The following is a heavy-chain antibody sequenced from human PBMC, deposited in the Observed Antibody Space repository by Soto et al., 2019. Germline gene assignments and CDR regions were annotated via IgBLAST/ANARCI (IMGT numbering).Heavy chain of an antibody. V-gene: IGHV3-15*01. CDR1: GFAFSNAW. CDR2: IKSKTDGGTT. D-gene: IGHD1-26*01. Sequence: SLRLSCAASGFAFSNAWMSWGRQAPGKGLEWVGRIKSKTDGGTTDYAAPVKGRFTISRDDSKNTLYLQMNSLKTDDTAVYYCTSSTTCCYYLFPPYFFYYRAQRSLVTGS. CDR3: TSSTTCCYYLFPPYFFYY. J-gene: IGHJ4*01.